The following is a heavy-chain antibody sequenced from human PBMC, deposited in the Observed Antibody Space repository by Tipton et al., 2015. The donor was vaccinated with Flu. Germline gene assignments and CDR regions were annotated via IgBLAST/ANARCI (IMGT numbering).Heavy chain of an antibody. CDR3: AREPIGGVTDKDAFDI. J-gene: IGHJ3*02. CDR2: IYYSGST. D-gene: IGHD2-21*02. CDR1: GGSISSSSYY. Sequence: LRLSCTVSGGSISSSSYYWGWIRQPPGKGLEWIGSIYYSGSTYYNPSLKSRVTISVDTSKNQFSLKLSSVTAADTAVYYCAREPIGGVTDKDAFDIWGQGTMVTVSS. V-gene: IGHV4-39*07.